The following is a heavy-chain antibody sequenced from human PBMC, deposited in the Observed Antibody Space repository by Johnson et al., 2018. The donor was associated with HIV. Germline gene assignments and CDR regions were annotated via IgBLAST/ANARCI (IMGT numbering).Heavy chain of an antibody. J-gene: IGHJ3*02. CDR1: GFTFSSYA. CDR2: ISYDGGNK. Sequence: QVQLVESGGGVVQPGRSLRLSCAASGFTFSSYAMHWVRQAPGKGLEWVAVISYDGGNKYYADSVKGRFTISRDNSKNTLYLQMNSLRAEDTAVYYCARDPYGSGPYVAFDIWGKGTMVTVSS. V-gene: IGHV3-30*04. D-gene: IGHD3-10*01. CDR3: ARDPYGSGPYVAFDI.